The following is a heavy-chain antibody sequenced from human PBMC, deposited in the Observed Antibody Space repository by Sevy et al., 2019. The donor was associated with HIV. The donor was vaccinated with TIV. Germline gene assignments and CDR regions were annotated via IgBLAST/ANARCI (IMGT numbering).Heavy chain of an antibody. D-gene: IGHD2-15*01. CDR2: IWYDGSSE. J-gene: IGHJ4*02. V-gene: IGHV3-30*02. CDR1: GFTFNIYG. CDR3: AKDACCNGVTCYGGLGD. Sequence: GGSLRLSCAASGFTFNIYGMHWVRQAPGKGLEWVAIIWYDGSSEYYADSVKGRFTITRDNYKNTLYLQMSSLRGDDAAVSYCAKDACCNGVTCYGGLGDWGQGTLVTVSS.